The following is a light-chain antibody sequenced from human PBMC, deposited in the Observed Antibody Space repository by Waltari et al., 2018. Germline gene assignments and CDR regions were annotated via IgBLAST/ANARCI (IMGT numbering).Light chain of an antibody. Sequence: DNQMTQSPTSLSASVGDRVTITCRASQTISSYLAWYQQKPGKVPKLLIYAASSLESGVPSRFSGSGSGTEFTLTISSLQPEDFATYYCQQHNSHPLTFGGGTKVEIK. V-gene: IGKV1-17*03. J-gene: IGKJ4*01. CDR2: AAS. CDR1: QTISSY. CDR3: QQHNSHPLT.